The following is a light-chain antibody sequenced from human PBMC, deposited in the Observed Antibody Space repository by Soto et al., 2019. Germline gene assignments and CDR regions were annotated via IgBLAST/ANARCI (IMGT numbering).Light chain of an antibody. Sequence: QSVLTQPPSVSGAPGQRVTISCTGSSSNIGAGYDVHWYQQLPGTAPKLLIYGNSNRPSGVPDRFSSSKSGTSASLAITGLQAEDEADYYCQSYDSSLSLVVFGGGTKLTVL. CDR1: SSNIGAGYD. CDR2: GNS. J-gene: IGLJ2*01. CDR3: QSYDSSLSLVV. V-gene: IGLV1-40*01.